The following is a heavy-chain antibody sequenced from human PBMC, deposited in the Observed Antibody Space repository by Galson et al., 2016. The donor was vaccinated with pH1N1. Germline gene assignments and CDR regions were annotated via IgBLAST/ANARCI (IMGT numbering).Heavy chain of an antibody. J-gene: IGHJ2*01. CDR2: ISSSGTTI. CDR3: ARESRVRYVDL. V-gene: IGHV3-11*01. CDR1: GFTFTDYY. Sequence: SLRLSCAASGFTFTDYYMSWIRQAPGKGLEWLSYISSSGTTIVYADSVKGRFTISRDNAKNSLYLQMNSLRAEDTAVYYCARESRVRYVDLWGRGTLVTVSS.